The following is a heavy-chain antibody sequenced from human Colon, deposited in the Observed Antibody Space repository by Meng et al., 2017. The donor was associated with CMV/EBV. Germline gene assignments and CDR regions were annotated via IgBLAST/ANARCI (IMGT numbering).Heavy chain of an antibody. CDR1: GDSAANTGSP. V-gene: IGHV6-1*01. CDR3: ARDPEYSYSILDT. J-gene: IGHJ5*02. Sequence: PLTHPLTWAISGDSAANTGSPWNWVRQSPSRGLEWLGRTYYRSQWHNNYAESVRSRITINPDTSKNQFSLQLKSVTPEDTAVYYCARDPEYSYSILDTWGQGTLVTVSS. D-gene: IGHD1-26*01. CDR2: TYYRSQWHN.